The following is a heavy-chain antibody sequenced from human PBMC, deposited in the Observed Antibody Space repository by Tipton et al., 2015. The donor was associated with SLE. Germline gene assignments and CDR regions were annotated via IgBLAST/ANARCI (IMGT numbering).Heavy chain of an antibody. J-gene: IGHJ4*02. Sequence: QLVQSGAEVKKPGASVKVSCKASGFIFTSFGISWVRQAPGQGLEWMGWITVYNYNTYYARELQGRVTMSVDISTSTAYMELRSLTSDDTAVYYCARDLDHYPIDSWGQGTLVTVSS. D-gene: IGHD3-10*01. CDR1: GFIFTSFG. CDR2: ITVYNYNT. V-gene: IGHV1-18*01. CDR3: ARDLDHYPIDS.